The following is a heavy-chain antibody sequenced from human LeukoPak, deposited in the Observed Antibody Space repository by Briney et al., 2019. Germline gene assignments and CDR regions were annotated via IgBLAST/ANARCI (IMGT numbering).Heavy chain of an antibody. V-gene: IGHV3-48*03. CDR2: ISSSGSTI. Sequence: PGGPLRLSCAASGFTFSSYEMNWVRQAPGKGLEWVSYISSSGSTIYYADSVKGRFTISRDNAKNSLYLQMNSLRAEDTAVYYCARMGNYRRWLQLYYYYGMDVWGQGTTVTVSS. J-gene: IGHJ6*02. D-gene: IGHD5-24*01. CDR1: GFTFSSYE. CDR3: ARMGNYRRWLQLYYYYGMDV.